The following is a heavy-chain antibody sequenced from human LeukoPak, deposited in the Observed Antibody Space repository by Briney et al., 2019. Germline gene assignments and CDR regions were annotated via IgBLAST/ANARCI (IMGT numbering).Heavy chain of an antibody. CDR3: ARYRAFDI. J-gene: IGHJ3*02. V-gene: IGHV4-38-2*02. CDR2: IYYSGST. Sequence: PSETLSLTCTVSGYSLSSGYYWGWIRQPPGKALEWIGSIYYSGSTYYNPSLKSRVHISIQPSKNHFSPQLSSVTAPDTAVYYCARYRAFDIWGQGTMVTVSS. CDR1: GYSLSSGYY.